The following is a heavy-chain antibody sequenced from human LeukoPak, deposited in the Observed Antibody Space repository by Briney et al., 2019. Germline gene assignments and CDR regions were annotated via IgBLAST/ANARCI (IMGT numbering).Heavy chain of an antibody. V-gene: IGHV4-38-2*01. CDR3: ARLPFDFWSGYPEGSFDY. CDR1: GYSISSGYY. J-gene: IGHJ4*02. Sequence: PSETLSLTCVVSGYSISSGYYWGWIRQPPGKGLEWIGGIYHSGSTYYNPSLKSRVTISVDTSKNQFSLKLSSVTAADTAVYYCARLPFDFWSGYPEGSFDYWGQGTLVTVSS. D-gene: IGHD3-3*01. CDR2: IYHSGST.